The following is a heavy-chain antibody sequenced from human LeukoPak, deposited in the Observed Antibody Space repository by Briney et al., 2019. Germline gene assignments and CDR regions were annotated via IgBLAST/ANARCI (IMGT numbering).Heavy chain of an antibody. V-gene: IGHV4-59*08. CDR1: GGSISSYY. CDR3: AWSSADYYYYGMDV. Sequence: SETLSLTCTVSGGSISSYYWSWIRQPPGKGLEWIGYIYYSGSTNYNPSLKSRVTISVDTSKNQFSLKLSSVTAADTAVYYCAWSSADYYYYGMDVWGQRTAVADSS. J-gene: IGHJ6*02. CDR2: IYYSGST. D-gene: IGHD1-26*01.